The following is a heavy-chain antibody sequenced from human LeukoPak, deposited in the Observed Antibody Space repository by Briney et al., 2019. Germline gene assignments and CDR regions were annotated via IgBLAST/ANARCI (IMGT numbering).Heavy chain of an antibody. CDR1: GFTFSSYS. Sequence: PGGSLRLSCAASGFTFSSYSMNWVRQAPGKGLEWVSSISSSSSYIYYADSVKGRFTISRDNAKNSLYLQMNSLRAEDTAVYYCARVAGDYDSSGYTDYWGQGTLVTVSP. V-gene: IGHV3-21*01. J-gene: IGHJ4*02. CDR3: ARVAGDYDSSGYTDY. D-gene: IGHD3-22*01. CDR2: ISSSSSYI.